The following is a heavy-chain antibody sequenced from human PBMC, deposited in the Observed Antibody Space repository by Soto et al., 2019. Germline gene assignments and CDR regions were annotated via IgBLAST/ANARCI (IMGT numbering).Heavy chain of an antibody. D-gene: IGHD2-15*01. Sequence: DSVKVSCKASGFSFSYFGISWVRQAPGQGLEWVGWVSLPSGDTSSAQNFQGRVTVTTDTSTSTVYMELGSLRSDDTAVYYCARTCSSGGRCYLPYWGEGTLVTVSS. V-gene: IGHV1-18*01. J-gene: IGHJ4*02. CDR3: ARTCSSGGRCYLPY. CDR1: GFSFSYFG. CDR2: VSLPSGDT.